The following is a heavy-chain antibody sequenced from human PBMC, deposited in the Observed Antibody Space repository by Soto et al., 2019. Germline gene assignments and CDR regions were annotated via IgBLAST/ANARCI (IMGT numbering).Heavy chain of an antibody. CDR1: GFTFKDYG. CDR3: ARGGAARPDY. CDR2: ISSSSSTI. Sequence: VQLVESGGGLVEPGGSLRLSCAASGFTFKDYGIDWVRQAPGRGLEWVAYISSSSSTISYADAVRGRFTIFRDNAKNSLYLQMNSLRVEDTAVYYCARGGAARPDYWGQGALVTVSS. V-gene: IGHV3-48*01. J-gene: IGHJ4*02.